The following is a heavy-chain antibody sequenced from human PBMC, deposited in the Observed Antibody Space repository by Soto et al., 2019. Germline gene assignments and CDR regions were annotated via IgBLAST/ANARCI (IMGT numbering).Heavy chain of an antibody. V-gene: IGHV4-31*03. CDR2: IYYSGST. CDR1: GGSISSGGYY. Sequence: SETLSLTCTVSGGSISSGGYYWSWIRQHPGKGLEWIGYIYYSGSTTYNPSLNSRVTISVDTSKNQFSPKVSSVTAADTAVYYWSRERVDTPHFDYWGQGTLVTVSS. J-gene: IGHJ4*02. D-gene: IGHD5-18*01. CDR3: SRERVDTPHFDY.